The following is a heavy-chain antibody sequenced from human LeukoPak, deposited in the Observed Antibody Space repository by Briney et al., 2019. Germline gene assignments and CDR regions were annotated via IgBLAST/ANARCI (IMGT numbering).Heavy chain of an antibody. CDR1: GFTFSGYG. CDR2: IRYDGSNE. CDR3: ARDEARTAIPMEGY. J-gene: IGHJ4*02. Sequence: GGSLRLSCAASGFTFSGYGMHWVRQAPGKGLEWVAFIRYDGSNEYYADSVKGRFTISRDKSKNTLSLQMNGLRAEDTAVYYCARDEARTAIPMEGYWGQGTLVNVSS. D-gene: IGHD2-2*02. V-gene: IGHV3-30*02.